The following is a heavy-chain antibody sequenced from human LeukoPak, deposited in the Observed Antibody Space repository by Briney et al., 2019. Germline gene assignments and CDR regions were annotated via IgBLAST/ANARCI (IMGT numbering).Heavy chain of an antibody. CDR1: GFTFSSYG. D-gene: IGHD2-8*01. V-gene: IGHV3-23*01. CDR2: ITAYGDNT. J-gene: IGHJ4*02. CDR3: AKDHGVGGPGL. Sequence: GGSLRLSCAASGFTFSSYGMSWVPQVPEKGLEWVSSITAYGDNTYYANSVRGRFTISRDNSKSTLYLQMNSLRAEDTAVYYCAKDHGVGGPGLWGQGTLVTVSS.